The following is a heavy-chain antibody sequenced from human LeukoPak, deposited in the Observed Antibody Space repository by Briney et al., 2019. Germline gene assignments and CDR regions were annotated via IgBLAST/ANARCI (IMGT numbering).Heavy chain of an antibody. D-gene: IGHD1-26*01. CDR2: INPSDGST. CDR1: GYTFTSYY. CDR3: ARRFSHRGSYDFDY. V-gene: IGHV1-46*01. Sequence: ASVKVSCKASGYTFTSYYMRWVRQAPGQGFEWMGIINPSDGSTSYAQKFQGRVTMTRDTSTSTVYMELSSLRSEDTAMYYCARRFSHRGSYDFDYWGQGTLVTVSS. J-gene: IGHJ4*02.